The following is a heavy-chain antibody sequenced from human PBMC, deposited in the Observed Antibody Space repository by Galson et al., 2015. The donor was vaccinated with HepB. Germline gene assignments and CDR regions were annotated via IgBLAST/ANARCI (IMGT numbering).Heavy chain of an antibody. J-gene: IGHJ6*02. CDR1: GGSFSGYY. D-gene: IGHD3-22*01. CDR2: INHSGST. Sequence: SETLSLTCAVYGGSFSGYYWSWIRQPPGKGLEWIGEINHSGSTNYNPSLKSRVTISVDTSKNQFSLKLSSVTAADTAVYYCARARITMIVAYWYGMDVWGQGTTVTVSS. V-gene: IGHV4-34*01. CDR3: ARARITMIVAYWYGMDV.